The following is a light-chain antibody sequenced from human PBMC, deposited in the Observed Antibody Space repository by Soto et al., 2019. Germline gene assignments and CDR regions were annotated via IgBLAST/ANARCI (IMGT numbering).Light chain of an antibody. Sequence: IVLTQSPGTLSLSPWERATLSCRASQSVGSSYLAWYQQKPGQAPRLLIYGASSRATGIPDRFSGSGSGTDFTLTIRRLEPEDFAVYYCQQSGSSPRTFGQGTKV. CDR2: GAS. J-gene: IGKJ1*01. CDR1: QSVGSSY. V-gene: IGKV3-20*01. CDR3: QQSGSSPRT.